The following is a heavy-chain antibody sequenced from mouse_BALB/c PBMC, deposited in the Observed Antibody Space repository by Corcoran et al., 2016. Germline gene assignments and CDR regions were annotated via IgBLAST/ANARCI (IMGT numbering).Heavy chain of an antibody. V-gene: IGHV9-3-1*01. CDR1: GYTFTNYG. CDR3: AREPYSMDY. Sequence: QIQLVQSGPELKKPGETVKISCKASGYTFTNYGMNWVKQAPGKGLKWMGWINTYTGEPTYDDDFKGRFAFSLETSASTAYLQSNNLKNEDTATYFCAREPYSMDYWGQGTAVTVSS. J-gene: IGHJ4*01. CDR2: INTYTGEP.